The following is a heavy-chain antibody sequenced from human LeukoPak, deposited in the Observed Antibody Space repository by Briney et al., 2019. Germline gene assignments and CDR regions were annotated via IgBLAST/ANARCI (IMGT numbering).Heavy chain of an antibody. CDR3: AGGRDSSGYYLRGVYFDY. CDR1: GGSISSSRYS. V-gene: IGHV4-39*07. Sequence: SETLSLTCTVSGGSISSSRYSWGWIRQPPGKGLEWIGSIYYSGSTYYNPSLKSRVTISVDTSKNQFSLKLSSVTAADTAVYYCAGGRDSSGYYLRGVYFDYWGQGTLVTVSS. CDR2: IYYSGST. D-gene: IGHD3-22*01. J-gene: IGHJ4*02.